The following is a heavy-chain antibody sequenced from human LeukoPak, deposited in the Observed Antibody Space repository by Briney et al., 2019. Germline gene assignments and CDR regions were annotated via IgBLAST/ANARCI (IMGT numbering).Heavy chain of an antibody. D-gene: IGHD2-21*02. CDR1: GFSFSNYA. CDR2: IGASSGTL. CDR3: ARGQGPLLGY. Sequence: GGSLRLSCAASGFSFSNYAMSWVRQAPGKGLEWVSSIGASSGTLHYADSVKGRFTTSRDNTKNTLYLQMNSLRAEDTAVYYCARGQGPLLGYWGQGTLVTVSS. J-gene: IGHJ4*02. V-gene: IGHV3-23*01.